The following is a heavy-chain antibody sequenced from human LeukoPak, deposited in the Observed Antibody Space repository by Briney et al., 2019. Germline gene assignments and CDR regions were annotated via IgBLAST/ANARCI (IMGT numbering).Heavy chain of an antibody. Sequence: GGSLRLSCAASGFTFSNAWMSWVRQAPGKGLEWVGRIKSKTDGGTTDYAAPVKGRFTISRDDSKNTLYLQMNSLRAEDTAVYYCAKDRRYCSSTSCYMRPYAFDIWGQGTMVTVSS. J-gene: IGHJ3*02. V-gene: IGHV3-15*01. CDR2: IKSKTDGGTT. D-gene: IGHD2-2*02. CDR3: AKDRRYCSSTSCYMRPYAFDI. CDR1: GFTFSNAW.